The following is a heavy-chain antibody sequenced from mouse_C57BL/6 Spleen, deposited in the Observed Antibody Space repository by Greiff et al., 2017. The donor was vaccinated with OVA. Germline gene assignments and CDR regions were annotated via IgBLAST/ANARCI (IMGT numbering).Heavy chain of an antibody. Sequence: EVQLVASGGDLVKPGGSLKLSCAASGFTFSSYGMSWVRQTPDKRLEWVATISSGGSYTYYPDSVKGRFTISRDNAKNTLYLQMSSLKSEDTAMYYCARQEAVVAHFDYWGQGTTLTVSS. CDR3: ARQEAVVAHFDY. CDR2: ISSGGSYT. CDR1: GFTFSSYG. V-gene: IGHV5-6*01. D-gene: IGHD1-1*01. J-gene: IGHJ2*01.